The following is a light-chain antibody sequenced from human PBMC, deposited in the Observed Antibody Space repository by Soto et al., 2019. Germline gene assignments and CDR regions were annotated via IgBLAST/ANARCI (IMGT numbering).Light chain of an antibody. J-gene: IGKJ1*01. V-gene: IGKV1-39*01. CDR2: GTS. Sequence: IQMTQSPSSLSASVGDRVTITCRASQSIRSYLNWYQQKPGKAPNLLIFGTSTLHSGAPSRFSGSGSGTDFTLTITSLRPEDFATYYCQQSFNTPWTFGQGTKVDIK. CDR1: QSIRSY. CDR3: QQSFNTPWT.